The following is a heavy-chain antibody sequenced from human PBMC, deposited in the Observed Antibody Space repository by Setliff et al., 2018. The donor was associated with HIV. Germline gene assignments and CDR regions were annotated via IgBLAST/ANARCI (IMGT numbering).Heavy chain of an antibody. CDR3: RSQVGDNSFWSGIVT. D-gene: IGHD3-3*01. J-gene: IGHJ4*02. CDR1: GFTFSRAP. V-gene: IGHV3-15*01. Sequence: GGSLRLSCEGSGFTFSRAPMSWVRQAPGKGLEWVGRIKSKTDDGSIDYAVPVKSRFTISRDDSKNTLYLQMNGLQTEDTAVYYCRSQVGDNSFWSGIVTWGQGTLVTVSS. CDR2: IKSKTDDGSI.